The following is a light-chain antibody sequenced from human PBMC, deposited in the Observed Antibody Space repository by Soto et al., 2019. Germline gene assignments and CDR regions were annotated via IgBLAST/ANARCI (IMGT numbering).Light chain of an antibody. V-gene: IGKV3-15*01. CDR2: GAS. CDR1: QSVSSS. J-gene: IGKJ1*01. CDR3: QQYNNWPPEP. Sequence: EIVMTQSPATLSASPGERATLSCRASQSVSSSLAWYQQKPGQAPRLLIYGASARATGIPARFSGSGSGTEFTLTISSLQSEDFAVYYCQQYNNWPPEPFGQGTKVDI.